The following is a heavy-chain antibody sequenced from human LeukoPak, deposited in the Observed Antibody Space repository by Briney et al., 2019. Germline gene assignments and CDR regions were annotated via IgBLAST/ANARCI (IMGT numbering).Heavy chain of an antibody. V-gene: IGHV4-34*01. D-gene: IGHD5-24*01. Sequence: SETLSLTCAVYGGSFSGYYWSWIRQPPGKGLEWIGEINHSGSTNYNPSLKSRVTISVDTSKNQFSLKLSSVTAADTAVYYCARDLDGHNKNWGQGTLVTVSS. CDR2: INHSGST. CDR1: GGSFSGYY. J-gene: IGHJ4*02. CDR3: ARDLDGHNKN.